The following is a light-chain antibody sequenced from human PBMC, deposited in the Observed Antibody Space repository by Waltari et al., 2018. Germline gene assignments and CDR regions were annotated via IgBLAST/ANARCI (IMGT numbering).Light chain of an antibody. CDR2: KAS. CDR1: QTVSNL. V-gene: IGKV1-5*03. J-gene: IGKJ1*01. CDR3: QQYQTYLWT. Sequence: DIQMTQSPSTLSASVGDRVTITCRASQTVSNLLAWFQQKPGKAPKLLIYKASSLESGVPSRFSGSGSGTEFTLTISGLQPDDFATYYCQQYQTYLWTFGQGTKVETK.